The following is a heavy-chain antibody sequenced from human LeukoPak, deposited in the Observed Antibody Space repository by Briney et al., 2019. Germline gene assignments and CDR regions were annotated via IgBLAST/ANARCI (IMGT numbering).Heavy chain of an antibody. CDR3: ARHIPRGNNYFDC. D-gene: IGHD1/OR15-1a*01. CDR2: INPNSGGT. J-gene: IGHJ4*02. CDR1: GYTFTGYY. Sequence: GASVKVSCKASGYTFTGYYMHWVRQAPGQGLEWMGWINPNSGGTNYAQKFQGRVTMTRDTSISTAYMELSRLRSDDTAVYYCARHIPRGNNYFDCWGQGTLVTVSS. V-gene: IGHV1-2*02.